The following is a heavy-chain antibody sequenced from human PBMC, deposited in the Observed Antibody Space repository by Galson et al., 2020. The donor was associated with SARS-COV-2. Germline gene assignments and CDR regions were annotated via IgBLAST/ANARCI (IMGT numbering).Heavy chain of an antibody. J-gene: IGHJ6*02. CDR3: AGDLGYSSGWPDSMDV. CDR1: GGSIRSYY. D-gene: IGHD6-19*01. CDR2: TYYSGST. Sequence: SETLSLTCTVSGGSIRSYYWSWSRQPPGKGLEGMGYTYYSGSTNYNPSLKSRVTISVDTSKNQFSLKLSSVTAADPAVYYCAGDLGYSSGWPDSMDVWGQGTTVTVSS. V-gene: IGHV4-59*13.